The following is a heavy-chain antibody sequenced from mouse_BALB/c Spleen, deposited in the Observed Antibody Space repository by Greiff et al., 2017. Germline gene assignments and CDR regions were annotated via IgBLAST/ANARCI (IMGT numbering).Heavy chain of an antibody. V-gene: IGHV1S81*02. J-gene: IGHJ2*01. CDR2: INPSNGRT. Sequence: QVQLQQPGAELVKPGASVKLSCKASGYTFTSYWMHWVKQRPGQGLEWIGEINPSNGRTNYNEKFKSKATLTVDKSSSTAYMQLSSLTSEDSAVYYCGTTVVDYWGQGTTLTVSS. D-gene: IGHD1-1*01. CDR3: GTTVVDY. CDR1: GYTFTSYW.